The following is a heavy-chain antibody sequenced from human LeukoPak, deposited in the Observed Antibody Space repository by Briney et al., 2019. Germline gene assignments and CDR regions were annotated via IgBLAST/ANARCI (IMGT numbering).Heavy chain of an antibody. Sequence: PGGSLRLSCAASGFTFSSYGMSWVRQAPGKGLEWVSAISGSGGSTYYADSVKGRFTISRDNSKNTLYLQMNSLRAEDTAVYYCAKTRGDYGDYVVHYYYYYYMDVWGKGTTVTISS. CDR1: GFTFSSYG. CDR3: AKTRGDYGDYVVHYYYYYYMDV. CDR2: ISGSGGST. V-gene: IGHV3-23*01. D-gene: IGHD4-17*01. J-gene: IGHJ6*03.